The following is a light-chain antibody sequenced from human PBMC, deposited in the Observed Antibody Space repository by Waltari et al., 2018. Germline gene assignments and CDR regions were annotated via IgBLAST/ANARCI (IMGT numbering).Light chain of an antibody. CDR2: GAS. V-gene: IGKV3-20*01. CDR3: QQDDISPLT. Sequence: EIVLTQSPGTLSLSPGERATLSCRASQTVRTTYLAWYQQKPGQAPTLLIYGASSRATGIPDRFSGSGSGTDFSLTISRLEPEDFAVYYCQQDDISPLTFGGATRVEIK. CDR1: QTVRTTY. J-gene: IGKJ4*01.